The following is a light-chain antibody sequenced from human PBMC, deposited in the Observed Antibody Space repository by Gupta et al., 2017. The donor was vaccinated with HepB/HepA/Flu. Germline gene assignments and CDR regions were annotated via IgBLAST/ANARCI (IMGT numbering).Light chain of an antibody. CDR1: QSISSY. Sequence: DIKMTQSPSSLSASVGDRVTITCRASQSISSYLNWYQQKPGKAPKLLIYAASRLQSGVPSRFSGSGSGTDFTLTISRLQPEDFATYYCQQRDSTPRTFGQGTKVEIK. V-gene: IGKV1-39*01. J-gene: IGKJ1*01. CDR3: QQRDSTPRT. CDR2: AAS.